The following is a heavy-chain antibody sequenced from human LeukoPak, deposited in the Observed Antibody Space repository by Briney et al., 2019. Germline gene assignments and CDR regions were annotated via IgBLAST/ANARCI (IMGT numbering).Heavy chain of an antibody. Sequence: ASVKVSCKASGYTFTSYGISWERQAPGQGPEWMGWISAYNGNTNYAQKLQGRVTMTTDTSTSTAYMELRSLRSDDTAVYYCARLIGVTYYYDSSGYYPDYWGQGTLVTVSS. J-gene: IGHJ4*02. V-gene: IGHV1-18*01. CDR1: GYTFTSYG. CDR3: ARLIGVTYYYDSSGYYPDY. CDR2: ISAYNGNT. D-gene: IGHD3-22*01.